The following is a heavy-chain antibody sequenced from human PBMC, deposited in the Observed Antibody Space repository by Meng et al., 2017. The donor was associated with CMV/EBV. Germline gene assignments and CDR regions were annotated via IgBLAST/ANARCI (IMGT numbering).Heavy chain of an antibody. CDR1: GGTFSSYT. CDR2: IIPIFGTA. CDR3: ARESGGYCSSTSCPIDY. Sequence: SVKVSCKASGGTFSSYTISWVRQAPGQGLEWMGGIIPIFGTANYAQKFQGRVTITTDESTSTAYMELSSLRSEDTAVYYCARESGGYCSSTSCPIDYWGQGTLVTVLL. D-gene: IGHD2-2*01. V-gene: IGHV1-69*05. J-gene: IGHJ4*02.